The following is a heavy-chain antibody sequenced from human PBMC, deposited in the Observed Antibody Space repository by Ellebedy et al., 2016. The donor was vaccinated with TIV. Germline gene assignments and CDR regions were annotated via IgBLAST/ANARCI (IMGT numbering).Heavy chain of an antibody. CDR3: ARENPYMDR. CDR1: GYTFTSYA. V-gene: IGHV1-69*13. CDR2: IIPIFGTA. Sequence: ASVKVSCKASGYTFTSYAMHWVRQAPGQRLEWMGGIIPIFGTANYAQKFQGRVTITADESTSTAYMELNSLRSEDTAVYYCARENPYMDRWGQGTLVTVSS. D-gene: IGHD5-18*01. J-gene: IGHJ5*02.